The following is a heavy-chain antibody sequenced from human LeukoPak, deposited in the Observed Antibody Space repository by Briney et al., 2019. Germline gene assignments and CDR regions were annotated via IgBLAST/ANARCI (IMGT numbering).Heavy chain of an antibody. CDR3: ARLYGDPDY. J-gene: IGHJ4*02. D-gene: IGHD4-17*01. CDR1: GFTFRSYW. CDR2: INTDGSST. Sequence: GGSLRLSCAASGFTFRSYWMHWVRQAPGKGLLWVSLINTDGSSTTYADSVEGRFTISRDNAKNMLYLQMDSLRAEGTAVYYCARLYGDPDYWGQGTLVTVSS. V-gene: IGHV3-74*01.